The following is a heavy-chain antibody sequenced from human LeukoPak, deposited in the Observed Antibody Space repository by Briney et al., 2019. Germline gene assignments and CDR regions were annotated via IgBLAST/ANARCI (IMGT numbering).Heavy chain of an antibody. CDR2: INPNSGGT. CDR3: ARDVGEYCSSVSCYASDY. V-gene: IGHV1-2*02. Sequence: ASVKVSCKASGYTFTGYYMHWVRQAPGQGLEWMGWINPNSGGTNYAQKFQGRVTMTRDTSINTFYMELSRLRSDDTAVYYCARDVGEYCSSVSCYASDYWGQGTLVTVPS. CDR1: GYTFTGYY. J-gene: IGHJ4*02. D-gene: IGHD2-2*01.